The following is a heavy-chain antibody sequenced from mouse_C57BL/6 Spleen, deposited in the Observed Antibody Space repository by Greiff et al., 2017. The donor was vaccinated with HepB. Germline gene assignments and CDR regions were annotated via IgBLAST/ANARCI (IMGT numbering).Heavy chain of an antibody. V-gene: IGHV5-16*01. D-gene: IGHD1-1*01. CDR1: GFTFSDYY. CDR3: ARGQGYYGSSYYFDY. Sequence: EVQLVESEGGLVQPGSSMKLSCTASGFTFSDYYMAWVRQVPEKGLEWVANINYDGSSTYYLDSLKSRFIISRDNAKNILYLQMSSLKSEDTATYYCARGQGYYGSSYYFDYWGQGTTLTVSS. CDR2: INYDGSST. J-gene: IGHJ2*01.